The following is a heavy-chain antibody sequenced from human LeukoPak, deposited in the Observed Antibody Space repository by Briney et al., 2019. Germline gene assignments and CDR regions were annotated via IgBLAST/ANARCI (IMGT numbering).Heavy chain of an antibody. CDR2: ISSDGDST. CDR1: GFTFSSYA. V-gene: IGHV3-64*01. D-gene: IGHD1-7*01. J-gene: IGHJ2*01. Sequence: PGGSLRLSCVASGFTFSSYAMHWVRQAPGKGLEYVSAISSDGDSTYYANSVKARFTVSRDNSKNTLFLQMGSLRADDMAVYYCASSPPTATTWYFDLWGRGTLVTVSS. CDR3: ASSPPTATTWYFDL.